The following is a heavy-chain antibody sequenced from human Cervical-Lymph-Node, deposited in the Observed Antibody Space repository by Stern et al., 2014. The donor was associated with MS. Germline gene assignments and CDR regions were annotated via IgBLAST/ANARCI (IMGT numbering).Heavy chain of an antibody. Sequence: QVQLVESGGGVVQPGRSLRLSCAASGFTFSSYGMHWVRQAPGKGLEWVAVIWYDGSNKYYADSVKGRFTISRDNSKNTLYLQMNSLRAEDKAVYYCARDHRARYYYDSSDIWGQGTMVTVSS. CDR3: ARDHRARYYYDSSDI. CDR2: IWYDGSNK. J-gene: IGHJ3*02. CDR1: GFTFSSYG. D-gene: IGHD3-22*01. V-gene: IGHV3-33*01.